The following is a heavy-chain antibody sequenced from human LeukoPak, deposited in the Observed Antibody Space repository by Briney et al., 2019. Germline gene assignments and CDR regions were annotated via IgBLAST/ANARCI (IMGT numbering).Heavy chain of an antibody. J-gene: IGHJ4*02. CDR1: GFSVSAYW. Sequence: GGSLRLSCAASGFSVSAYWMSWVRQAPGKGLEWVANLKQDGSEKYYVDSVKGRFTISRDNAKNSLYLQMNGLRGEDTAVYYCARDDGFYSASGIYQNHFDHWGQGILVTVSP. V-gene: IGHV3-7*01. D-gene: IGHD3-10*01. CDR2: LKQDGSEK. CDR3: ARDDGFYSASGIYQNHFDH.